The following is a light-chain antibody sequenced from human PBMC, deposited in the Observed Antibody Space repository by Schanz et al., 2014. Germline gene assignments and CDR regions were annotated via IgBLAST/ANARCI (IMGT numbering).Light chain of an antibody. CDR1: QSVSSY. Sequence: EFVLTQSPGTLSLSPGERATLSCRASQSVSSYLAWYQQKPGQAPRLLIYAASTRATGIPARFSGSGSGTDFTLTISRLEPEDFAVYYCQQRSNWSFGQGTKVEIK. CDR2: AAS. V-gene: IGKV3-11*01. J-gene: IGKJ1*01. CDR3: QQRSNWS.